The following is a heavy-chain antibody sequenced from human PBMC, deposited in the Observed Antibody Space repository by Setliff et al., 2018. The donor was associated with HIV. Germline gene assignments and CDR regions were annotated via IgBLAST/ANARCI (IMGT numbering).Heavy chain of an antibody. CDR1: GGSFSDYY. J-gene: IGHJ4*02. CDR3: ARGRGSSSSWPIDY. D-gene: IGHD6-13*01. Sequence: KPSETLSLTCTVSGGSFSDYYRSWIRQPPGKGLEWIGYIYTSGSTNYNPSLKSRVTISVDTSKNQFSLKLSSVTAADTAVYFCARGRGSSSSWPIDYWGQGTLVTVSS. V-gene: IGHV4-4*09. CDR2: IYTSGST.